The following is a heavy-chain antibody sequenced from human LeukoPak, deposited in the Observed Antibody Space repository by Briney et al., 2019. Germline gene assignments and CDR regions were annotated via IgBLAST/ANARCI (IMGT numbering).Heavy chain of an antibody. Sequence: ASVKVSCKASGYTFTSYGITWVRQAPGQGLEWMGWISTYNGDTNYAQSLQGRVTMTTDTSTSTAYMELRSLRSDDTAIYYCARGRGSTSRYWGQGTLVTVFS. V-gene: IGHV1-18*01. CDR2: ISTYNGDT. CDR3: ARGRGSTSRY. J-gene: IGHJ4*02. CDR1: GYTFTSYG. D-gene: IGHD5-12*01.